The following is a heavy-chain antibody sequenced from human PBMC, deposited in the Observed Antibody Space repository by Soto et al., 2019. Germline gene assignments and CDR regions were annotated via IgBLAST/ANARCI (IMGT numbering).Heavy chain of an antibody. D-gene: IGHD4-4*01. CDR3: ARDGDGRMTTNPYYYNGMDV. Sequence: GSLRLSCAVSGGSLGSYYWSWIRQPPGKGLEWIGYVFYTGRANYNASLKSRVSMSLDTSNYQFSLKLSSVTAADTAVYYCARDGDGRMTTNPYYYNGMDVWGPGTTVTVSS. CDR1: GGSLGSYY. J-gene: IGHJ6*02. CDR2: VFYTGRA. V-gene: IGHV4-59*01.